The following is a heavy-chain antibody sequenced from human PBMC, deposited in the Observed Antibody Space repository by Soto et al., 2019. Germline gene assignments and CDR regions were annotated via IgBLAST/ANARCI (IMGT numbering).Heavy chain of an antibody. CDR1: GYTFTSSG. V-gene: IGHV1-18*01. CDR3: ARVGSGSYSQSGGAFDI. J-gene: IGHJ3*02. D-gene: IGHD3-10*01. CDR2: ISAYNGNT. Sequence: QVQLVQSGAEVKKTGASVKVSCKASGYTFTSSGISWVRQAPGQGLEWMGWISAYNGNTNYAQKLQGRVTMTTDTSTSTAYMELRSLRSDDTAVYYCARVGSGSYSQSGGAFDIWGQGTMVTVSS.